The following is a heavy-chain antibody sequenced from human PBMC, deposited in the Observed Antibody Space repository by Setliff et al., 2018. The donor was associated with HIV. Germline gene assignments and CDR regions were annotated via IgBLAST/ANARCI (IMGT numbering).Heavy chain of an antibody. V-gene: IGHV4-4*02. CDR1: GASISDIIW. D-gene: IGHD2-21*02. J-gene: IGHJ3*02. CDR2: INHSGST. CDR3: ARLLQGGNYAFDI. Sequence: SETLSLTCAVSGASISDIIWWSWVRQFPGKGLEWIGEINHSGSTNYNPSLKSRVIISVDTSKMQFSLKLRSVTAADTAMYYCARLLQGGNYAFDIWGQGTMVTVSS.